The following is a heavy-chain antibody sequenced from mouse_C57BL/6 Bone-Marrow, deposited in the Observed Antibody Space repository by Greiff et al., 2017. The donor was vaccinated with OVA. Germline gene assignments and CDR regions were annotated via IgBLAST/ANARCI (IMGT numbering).Heavy chain of an antibody. D-gene: IGHD1-1*01. CDR1: GFTFSDYG. CDR3: AREYYGSSFYAMDY. Sequence: DVKLVESGGGLVKPGGSLKLSCAASGFTFSDYGMHWVRQAPEKGLEWVAYISSGSSTIYYADTVKGRFTISRDNAKNTLFLQMTSLRSEDTAMYYCAREYYGSSFYAMDYWGQGTSVTVSS. V-gene: IGHV5-17*01. CDR2: ISSGSSTI. J-gene: IGHJ4*01.